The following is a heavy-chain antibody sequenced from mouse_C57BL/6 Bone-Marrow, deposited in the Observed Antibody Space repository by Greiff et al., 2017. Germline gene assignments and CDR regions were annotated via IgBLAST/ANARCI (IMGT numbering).Heavy chain of an antibody. J-gene: IGHJ2*01. CDR1: GYTFTDYY. D-gene: IGHD3-1*01. V-gene: IGHV1-19*01. Sequence: VQLQQSGPVLVKPGASVKMSCKASGYTFTDYYMNWVKQSHGKSLEWIGVINPYNGGTSYNQKFKGQATLTVDKSSSTAYMELNSLTSEDSAVYYCASHLGGTLDYWGQGTTLTVSS. CDR3: ASHLGGTLDY. CDR2: INPYNGGT.